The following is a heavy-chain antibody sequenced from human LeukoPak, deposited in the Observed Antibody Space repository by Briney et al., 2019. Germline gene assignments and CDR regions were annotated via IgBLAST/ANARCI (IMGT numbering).Heavy chain of an antibody. V-gene: IGHV4-59*01. D-gene: IGHD6-13*01. CDR1: GGSISSYY. CDR3: ARSGAAGPNDAFDI. J-gene: IGHJ3*02. CDR2: IYYSGST. Sequence: SETLSLTCAVSGGSISSYYWSWIRQPPGKGLEWIGYIYYSGSTNYNPSLKSRVTISVDTSKNQFSLKLSSVAAADTAVYYCARSGAAGPNDAFDIWGQGTMVTVSS.